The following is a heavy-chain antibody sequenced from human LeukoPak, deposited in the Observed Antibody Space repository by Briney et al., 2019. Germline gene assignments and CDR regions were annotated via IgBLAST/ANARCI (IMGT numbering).Heavy chain of an antibody. CDR3: ARVVCRNYYYYYYMDVDYMDV. J-gene: IGHJ6*03. Sequence: SETLSLTCTVSGGSISSSSYYWGWIRQPPGKGLEWIGSIYYSGSTYYNPSLKSRVTISVDTSKNQFSLKLSSVTAADTAVYYCARVVCRNYYYYYYMDVDYMDVWGKGTTVTVSS. CDR1: GGSISSSSYY. CDR2: IYYSGST. V-gene: IGHV4-39*07. D-gene: IGHD1-26*01.